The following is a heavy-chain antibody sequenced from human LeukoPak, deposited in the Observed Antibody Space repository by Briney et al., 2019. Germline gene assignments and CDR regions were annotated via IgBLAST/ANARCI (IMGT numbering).Heavy chain of an antibody. CDR2: ISYDGSNK. CDR3: ARVGLGEWFVYYFDY. Sequence: PGGSLRLSCAASGFTFSSYGMHWVRQAPGKGLEGVAVISYDGSNKYYADSVKGRFTISRDNSKNTLYLQMNSLRAEDTAVYYCARVGLGEWFVYYFDYWGQGTLVTVSS. D-gene: IGHD3-3*01. V-gene: IGHV3-30*03. CDR1: GFTFSSYG. J-gene: IGHJ4*02.